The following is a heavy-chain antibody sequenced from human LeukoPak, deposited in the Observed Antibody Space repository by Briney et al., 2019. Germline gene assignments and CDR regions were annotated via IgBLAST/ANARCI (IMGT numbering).Heavy chain of an antibody. J-gene: IGHJ4*02. CDR1: GYSISSDNY. D-gene: IGHD3-22*01. V-gene: IGHV4-38-2*01. Sequence: PSETLSLTCAVSGYSISSDNYWVWIRQPPGQGLEWTGGIYHSGSTYYNPSLKSRVTMSVDTSKNQFSLKLSSVTAADTAVYYCARAPRDSSSSNYMRRFDYWGQGALVTVSS. CDR2: IYHSGST. CDR3: ARAPRDSSSSNYMRRFDY.